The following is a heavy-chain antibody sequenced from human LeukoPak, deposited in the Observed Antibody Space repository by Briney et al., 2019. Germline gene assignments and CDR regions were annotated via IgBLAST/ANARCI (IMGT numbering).Heavy chain of an antibody. CDR3: ARGEYSSSWFDY. Sequence: SEALSLTCTVSGGSISSYYWSWIRQPAGKGLEWIGRIYTSGSTNYNPSLKSRVTMSVDTSKNQFSLKLSSVTAADTAVYYCARGEYSSSWFDYWGQGTPVTVSS. CDR2: IYTSGST. D-gene: IGHD6-13*01. J-gene: IGHJ4*02. V-gene: IGHV4-4*07. CDR1: GGSISSYY.